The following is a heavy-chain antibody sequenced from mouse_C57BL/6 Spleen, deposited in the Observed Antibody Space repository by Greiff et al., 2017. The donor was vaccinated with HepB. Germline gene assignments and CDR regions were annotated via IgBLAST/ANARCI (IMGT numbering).Heavy chain of an antibody. D-gene: IGHD1-1*01. CDR3: ARDGNYYGSSPHWYFDV. CDR1: GYTFTDHT. CDR2: IYPRDGST. J-gene: IGHJ1*03. Sequence: VQLQQSDAELVKPGASVKISCKVSGYTFTDHTIHWMKQRPEQGLEWIGYIYPRDGSTKYNEKFKGKATLTADKSSSTAYMQLNSLTSEDSSVYFCARDGNYYGSSPHWYFDVWGTGTTVTVS. V-gene: IGHV1-78*01.